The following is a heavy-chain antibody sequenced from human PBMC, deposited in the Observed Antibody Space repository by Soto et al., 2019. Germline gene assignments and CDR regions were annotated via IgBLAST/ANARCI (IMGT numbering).Heavy chain of an antibody. V-gene: IGHV3-15*07. CDR3: TTDIAGASPTGGR. CDR1: GFNFNIAW. J-gene: IGHJ4*02. D-gene: IGHD6-13*01. Sequence: EVQLVESGGGLLKPGESLRLSCAASGFNFNIAWLNWVRQAPGKGLEWVGRIRTNTEGGTTDYAAPVKGRFTISRDDSKNSLYLQMNSLKTEDTAVYYCTTDIAGASPTGGRWGQGTLVTVSS. CDR2: IRTNTEGGTT.